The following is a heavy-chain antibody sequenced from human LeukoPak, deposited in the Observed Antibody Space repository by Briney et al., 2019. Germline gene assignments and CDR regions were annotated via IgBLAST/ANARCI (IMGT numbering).Heavy chain of an antibody. CDR1: GFTFSSYS. CDR3: ARGGSYAADY. Sequence: GGSLRLSCAASGFTFSSYSMNWVRQAPGKGLEWVSYISSSSSTIYYADSVKGRFTISRDNAKNSLYLQMNSLRAEDTAVYYCARGGSYAADYWGQGTLVTVSS. J-gene: IGHJ4*02. CDR2: ISSSSSTI. V-gene: IGHV3-48*01. D-gene: IGHD1-26*01.